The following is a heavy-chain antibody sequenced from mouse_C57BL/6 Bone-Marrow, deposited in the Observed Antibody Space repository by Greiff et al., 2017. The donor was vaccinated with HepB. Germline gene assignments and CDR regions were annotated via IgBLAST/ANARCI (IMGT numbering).Heavy chain of an antibody. CDR3: ARVNWDYAMDY. Sequence: QVQLQQSGAELVKPGASVKISCKASGYAFSSYWMNWVKQRPGKGLEWIGQIYPGDGDTNYNGKFKGKATLTADKSSSTAYMQLSSLTSEDSAVYFCARVNWDYAMDYWGQGTSVTVSS. V-gene: IGHV1-80*01. D-gene: IGHD4-1*01. J-gene: IGHJ4*01. CDR1: GYAFSSYW. CDR2: IYPGDGDT.